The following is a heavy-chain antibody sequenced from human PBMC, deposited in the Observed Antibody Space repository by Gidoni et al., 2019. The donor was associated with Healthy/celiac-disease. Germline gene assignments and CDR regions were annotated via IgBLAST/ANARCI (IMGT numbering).Heavy chain of an antibody. J-gene: IGHJ5*02. D-gene: IGHD2-15*01. CDR3: ARHGPTSRYCSGGSCYSYWFDP. V-gene: IGHV4-39*01. CDR1: GGSISSSSYY. CDR2: IYYSGST. Sequence: QLQLQESGPGLVKPSETLSLTCTVSGGSISSSSYYWCWIRQPPGKGLEWIGSIYYSGSTYYNPSLKSRVTISVDTSKNQFSLKLSSVTAADTAVYYCARHGPTSRYCSGGSCYSYWFDPWGQGTLVTVSS.